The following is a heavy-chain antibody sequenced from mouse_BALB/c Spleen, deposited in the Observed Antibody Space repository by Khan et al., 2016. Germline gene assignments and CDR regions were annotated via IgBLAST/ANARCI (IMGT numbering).Heavy chain of an antibody. CDR3: ASAGYVHHPYYAMDY. Sequence: QVQLQQPGAELVRPGASVKLSCKASCYSFTSYWMNWVKQRPGQGLEWIGMIHPSASETTLNQKFKDKATLTVDKSSSTTYMPLSSPTSEDSAVYNCASAGYVHHPYYAMDYWGQGTSVTVSA. J-gene: IGHJ4*01. V-gene: IGHV1-74*01. D-gene: IGHD2-2*01. CDR1: CYSFTSYW. CDR2: IHPSASET.